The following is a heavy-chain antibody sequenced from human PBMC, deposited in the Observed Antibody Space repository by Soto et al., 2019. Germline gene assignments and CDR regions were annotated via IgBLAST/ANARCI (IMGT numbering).Heavy chain of an antibody. CDR3: ARDQLYYNDISGRPLNAFDV. D-gene: IGHD3-22*01. CDR2: INAGNGNT. CDR1: GYTFTSYA. J-gene: IGHJ3*01. V-gene: IGHV1-3*01. Sequence: ASVKVSCKASGYTFTSYALHWVRQAPGQRLEWMGWINAGNGNTKYSKKFQGRVTITRDTSASTAYMELSSLRSEDTAVYYCARDQLYYNDISGRPLNAFDVWGQGTMVTVSS.